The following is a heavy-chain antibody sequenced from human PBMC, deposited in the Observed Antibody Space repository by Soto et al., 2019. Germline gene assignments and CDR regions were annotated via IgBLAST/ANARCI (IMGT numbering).Heavy chain of an antibody. Sequence: GGSLRLSCAASGFRFSNFWMTWVRQVPGKGLEWVANINLDGTAKYHADSVKGRFGISRDNAKNSLHLQMNNLRAEDTALYYCARERATYIGFDPWGQGTRVTVSS. CDR2: INLDGTAK. CDR3: ARERATYIGFDP. J-gene: IGHJ5*02. CDR1: GFRFSNFW. D-gene: IGHD2-2*02. V-gene: IGHV3-7*01.